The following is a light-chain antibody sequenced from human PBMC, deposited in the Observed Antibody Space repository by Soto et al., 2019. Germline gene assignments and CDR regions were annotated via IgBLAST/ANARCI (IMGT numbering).Light chain of an antibody. CDR3: HQYGNSPWT. CDR2: AAS. J-gene: IGKJ1*01. CDR1: QSTFDTY. Sequence: EVVLTQSPGTLSLSPGEGATLSCRASQSTFDTYLAWFQQKPGQAPRLLIYAASTRATGIPDRFSGSGSGNDFTLTISRLEPEDAAVYYCHQYGNSPWTLGQGTKVEI. V-gene: IGKV3-20*01.